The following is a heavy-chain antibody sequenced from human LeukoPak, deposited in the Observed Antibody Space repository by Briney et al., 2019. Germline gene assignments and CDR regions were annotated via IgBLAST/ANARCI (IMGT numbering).Heavy chain of an antibody. CDR1: RYSFTGYS. CDR3: AREGSGYPY. J-gene: IGHJ4*02. D-gene: IGHD5-12*01. Sequence: LVKDSCKASRYSFTGYSMHGVRQAPGQGLEWMSCITPNSGGTNYAQKFWGRVNMNRHTSISTAYMAVSRLTSDDTPVFYCAREGSGYPYWGQGTLVTVSS. CDR2: ITPNSGGT. V-gene: IGHV1-2*02.